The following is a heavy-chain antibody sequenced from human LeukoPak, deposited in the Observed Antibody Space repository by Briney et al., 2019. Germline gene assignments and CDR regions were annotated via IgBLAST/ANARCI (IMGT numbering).Heavy chain of an antibody. Sequence: SETLSLTCTVSGGSISSYYWSWIRQPPGKGLEWIGYIYYSGSTNYNPSLKSRVTISVDTSKNQFSLKLNSVTAADMAVYYRARRAATANYYFDYWGQGTLVTVSS. J-gene: IGHJ4*02. D-gene: IGHD6-13*01. CDR3: ARRAATANYYFDY. CDR1: GGSISSYY. CDR2: IYYSGST. V-gene: IGHV4-59*01.